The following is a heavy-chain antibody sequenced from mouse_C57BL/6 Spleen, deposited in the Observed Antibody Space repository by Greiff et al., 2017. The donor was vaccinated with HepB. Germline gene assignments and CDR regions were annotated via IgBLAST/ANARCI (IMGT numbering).Heavy chain of an antibody. D-gene: IGHD1-1*01. CDR2: IYPSDSET. CDR1: GYTFTIYW. V-gene: IGHV1-61*01. CDR3: ARSAYYYGSSSYAMDY. Sequence: QVQLQQPGAELVRPGSSVKLSCKASGYTFTIYWMDWVKQRPGQGLEWIGNIYPSDSETHYNQKFKDKATLTVDKSSSTAYMQLSSLTSEDSAVYYCARSAYYYGSSSYAMDYWGQGTSVTVSS. J-gene: IGHJ4*01.